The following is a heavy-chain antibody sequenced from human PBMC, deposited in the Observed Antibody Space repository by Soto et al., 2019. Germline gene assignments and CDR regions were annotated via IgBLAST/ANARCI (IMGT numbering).Heavy chain of an antibody. V-gene: IGHV4-31*03. D-gene: IGHD6-13*01. J-gene: IGHJ4*02. CDR1: CGSISSGGYY. CDR3: ARESAIAAAPDY. CDR2: IFHSGTT. Sequence: TSETLSLTCTVSCGSISSGGYYWNWIRRHPEKGLEWIGYIFHSGTTYYNPSLQSRVTISVDTSKNQFSLRLSSVTAADTAVYYCARESAIAAAPDYWGQGTLVTVSS.